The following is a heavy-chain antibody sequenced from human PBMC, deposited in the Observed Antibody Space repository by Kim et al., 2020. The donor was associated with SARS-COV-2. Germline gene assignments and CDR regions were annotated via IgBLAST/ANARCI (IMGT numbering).Heavy chain of an antibody. V-gene: IGHV4-39*07. CDR3: ATLYPIVATILTPDDYFDY. Sequence: SETLSLTCTVSGGSISSSSYYWGWIRQPPGKGLEWIGSIYYSGSTYYNPSLKSRVTISVDTSKNQFSLKLSSVTAADTAVYYCATLYPIVATILTPDDYFDYWGQGTLVTVSS. D-gene: IGHD5-12*01. CDR1: GGSISSSSYY. CDR2: IYYSGST. J-gene: IGHJ4*02.